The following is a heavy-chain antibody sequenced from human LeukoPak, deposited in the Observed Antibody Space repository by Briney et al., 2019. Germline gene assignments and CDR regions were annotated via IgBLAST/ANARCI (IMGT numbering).Heavy chain of an antibody. CDR2: IYHSGST. D-gene: IGHD4-11*01. J-gene: IGHJ3*02. CDR3: ARDLQGLGGFDI. Sequence: PSQTLSLTCAVSGGSISSGGYSWSWIRQPPGKGLEWIGYIYHSGSTYYNPSLKSRVTISVDRSKNQFSLKLSSVTAADTAVYYCARDLQGLGGFDIWGQGTMVTVSS. V-gene: IGHV4-30-2*01. CDR1: GGSISSGGYS.